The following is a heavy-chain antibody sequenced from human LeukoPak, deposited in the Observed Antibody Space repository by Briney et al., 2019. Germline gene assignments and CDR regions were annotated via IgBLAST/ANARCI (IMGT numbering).Heavy chain of an antibody. D-gene: IGHD5-18*01. CDR2: INHSGST. CDR3: ARTMESGYSYGYYYYYYMDV. CDR1: GGSFSGYY. Sequence: SETLSLTCAVYGGSFSGYYWSWIRQPPGKGLEWIGEINHSGSTNYIPSLKSRVTISVDTSKNQFSLKLSFVTAADTAIYYCARTMESGYSYGYYYYYYMDVWGKGTTVTISS. V-gene: IGHV4-34*01. J-gene: IGHJ6*03.